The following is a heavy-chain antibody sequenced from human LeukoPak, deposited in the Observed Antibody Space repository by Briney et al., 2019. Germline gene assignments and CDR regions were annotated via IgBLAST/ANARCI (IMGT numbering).Heavy chain of an antibody. V-gene: IGHV1-18*01. CDR2: ISAYNGNT. CDR3: ARDPIFWYSSGHRYFDL. J-gene: IGHJ2*01. CDR1: GYTFTSYG. Sequence: GASVKVSCKASGYTFTSYGISWVRQAPGQGLEWMGWISAYNGNTNYAQKLQGRVTMTTDTSTSTAYMELRSLRSDDTAVYYCARDPIFWYSSGHRYFDLWGRGTLVTVSS. D-gene: IGHD6-19*01.